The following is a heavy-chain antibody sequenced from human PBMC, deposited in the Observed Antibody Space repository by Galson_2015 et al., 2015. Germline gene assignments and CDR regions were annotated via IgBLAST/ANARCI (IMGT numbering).Heavy chain of an antibody. J-gene: IGHJ3*02. CDR2: INKDGSEK. CDR1: FFPFLLSF. Sequence: SFSSSFFPFLLSFLLCFCHFSWKGLEWVANINKDGSEKYYVDSVKGRFTISRDNAKNSLYLQMNSLRAEDTAVYYCAKYGSVSRTAFEIWGQGTIVTVSS. CDR3: AKYGSVSRTAFEI. D-gene: IGHD3-10*01. V-gene: IGHV3-7*03.